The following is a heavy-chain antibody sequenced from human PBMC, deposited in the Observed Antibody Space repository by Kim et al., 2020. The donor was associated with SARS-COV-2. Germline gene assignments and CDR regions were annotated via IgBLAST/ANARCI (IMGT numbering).Heavy chain of an antibody. CDR3: ARGSAYSSYWFDP. D-gene: IGHD6-19*01. Sequence: SETLSLTCAVYGGSFSGYYWSWIRQPPGKGLEWIGEINHSGSTNYNPSLKSRVTISVDTSKNQFSLKLSSVTAADTAVYYCARGSAYSSYWFDPWGQGTLVTVSS. J-gene: IGHJ5*02. CDR1: GGSFSGYY. CDR2: INHSGST. V-gene: IGHV4-34*01.